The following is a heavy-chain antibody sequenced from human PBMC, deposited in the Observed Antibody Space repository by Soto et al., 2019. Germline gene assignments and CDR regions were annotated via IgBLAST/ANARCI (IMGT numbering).Heavy chain of an antibody. D-gene: IGHD1-26*01. CDR2: ISSNGGGT. Sequence: PGGSLRLSCSASGFTFSSYAMHWVRQAPGKGLEYVSAISSNGGGTYYADSVKGRFTISRDNSKNTLYLQMSSLRAEDTAVYYCVKQVGATAPDYWGQGTLVTVSS. CDR3: VKQVGATAPDY. V-gene: IGHV3-64D*08. J-gene: IGHJ4*02. CDR1: GFTFSSYA.